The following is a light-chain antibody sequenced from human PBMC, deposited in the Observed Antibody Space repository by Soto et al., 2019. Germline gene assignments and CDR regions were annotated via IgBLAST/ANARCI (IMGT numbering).Light chain of an antibody. CDR3: QQYAASRT. V-gene: IGKV3-20*01. CDR1: QSVSSSY. Sequence: EIVLTQSPCTLSLSPGARATLYCRASQSVSSSYLAWYQQKPGQAPRLLIYGASSRATGIPDRFSGSGSGTDFTLTISRLEPEDFAVYYCQQYAASRTFGQGTKVDIK. CDR2: GAS. J-gene: IGKJ1*01.